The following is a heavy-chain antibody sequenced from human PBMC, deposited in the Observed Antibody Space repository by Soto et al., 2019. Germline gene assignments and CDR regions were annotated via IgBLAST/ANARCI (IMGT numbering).Heavy chain of an antibody. CDR3: AADGPLPYYYYYGMDV. Sequence: SVKVSCKASGFTFTSSAVQWLRQTRGQRLEWIGWIVVGSGNTNYAQKFQERVTITRDMSTSTAYMELSSLRSEDTAVYYCAADGPLPYYYYYGMDVWGQGTTVTVSS. CDR1: GFTFTSSA. J-gene: IGHJ6*02. V-gene: IGHV1-58*01. CDR2: IVVGSGNT.